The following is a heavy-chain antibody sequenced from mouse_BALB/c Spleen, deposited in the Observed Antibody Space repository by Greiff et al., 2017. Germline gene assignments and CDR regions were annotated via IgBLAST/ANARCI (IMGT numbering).Heavy chain of an antibody. Sequence: VQLQQSGAELVRPGSSVKISCKASGYAFSSYWMNWVKQRPGQGLEWIGQIYPGDGDTNYNGKFKGKATLTADKSSSTAYMQLSSLTSEDSAVYFCARGGGYYEDYYAMDYWGQGTSVTVSS. CDR3: ARGGGYYEDYYAMDY. J-gene: IGHJ4*01. CDR1: GYAFSSYW. V-gene: IGHV1-80*01. D-gene: IGHD2-3*01. CDR2: IYPGDGDT.